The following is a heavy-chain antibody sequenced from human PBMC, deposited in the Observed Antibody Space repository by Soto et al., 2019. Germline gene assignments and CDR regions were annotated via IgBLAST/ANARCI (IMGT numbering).Heavy chain of an antibody. Sequence: GGSLRLSCAASGFTFSSYEMNWVRQAPGKGLEWVSYISSSGSTIYYADSVKGRFTISRDNAKNSLYLQMNSLRAEDTAVYYCARAPVGAAGLDYWGQGTLVTVSS. V-gene: IGHV3-48*03. CDR3: ARAPVGAAGLDY. J-gene: IGHJ4*02. CDR2: ISSSGSTI. CDR1: GFTFSSYE. D-gene: IGHD1-26*01.